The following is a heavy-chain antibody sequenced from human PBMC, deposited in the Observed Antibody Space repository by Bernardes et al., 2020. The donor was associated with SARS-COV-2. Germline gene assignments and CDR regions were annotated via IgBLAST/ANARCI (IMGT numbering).Heavy chain of an antibody. J-gene: IGHJ4*02. CDR1: GYTFSDYY. V-gene: IGHV1-2*02. CDR3: ARTFYYDRGGDSVFDQ. CDR2: ISPKSGAT. D-gene: IGHD2-21*01. Sequence: SVKVSCKASGYTFSDYYIHWLRQAPGQGFEWMGWISPKSGATNYAQKFQGRVTMTRDTAISTEYMQLSRLTSDDTAVYYCARTFYYDRGGDSVFDQWGQGTLVSVSS.